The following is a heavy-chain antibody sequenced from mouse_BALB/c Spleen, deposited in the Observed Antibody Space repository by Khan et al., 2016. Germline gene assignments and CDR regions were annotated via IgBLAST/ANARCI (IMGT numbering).Heavy chain of an antibody. V-gene: IGHV9-3*02. J-gene: IGHJ2*01. Sequence: QIQLVQSGPELKKPGETVKISCKASGYTFTNYGMNWVKQAPGKGLKWMGWINTNTGEPTYAEEFKGRFAFSLENSTSTAYLQINNLKNEDTATYFCARYCTTYYFDYWGQGTTLTVSS. CDR2: INTNTGEP. CDR3: ARYCTTYYFDY. CDR1: GYTFTNYG.